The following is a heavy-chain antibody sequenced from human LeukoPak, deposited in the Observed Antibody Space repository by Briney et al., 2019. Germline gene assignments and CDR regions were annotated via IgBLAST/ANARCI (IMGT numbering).Heavy chain of an antibody. CDR3: AKAVGATLRNAFDI. J-gene: IGHJ3*02. V-gene: IGHV3-30*02. Sequence: GGSLRLSCAASGFTFSSYSMNWVRQAPGKGLEWVAFIRYDGSNKYYADSVKGRFTISRDNSKNTLYLQMNSLRAEDTAVYYCAKAVGATLRNAFDIWGQGTMVTVSS. D-gene: IGHD1-26*01. CDR1: GFTFSSYS. CDR2: IRYDGSNK.